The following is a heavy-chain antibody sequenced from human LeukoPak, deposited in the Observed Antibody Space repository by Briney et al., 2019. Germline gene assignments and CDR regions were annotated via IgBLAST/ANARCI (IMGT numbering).Heavy chain of an antibody. CDR3: ARHTNDFGGNGDY. CDR1: DSSFTTYW. Sequence: GESLKISGKGPDSSFTTYWIGGVRQIPGKGLDWMGIIYPGDSDTRYSLSFQGQVTISADKSISTAYLQWSSLKASDTAMYYCARHTNDFGGNGDYWGQGTLVTVSS. D-gene: IGHD4-23*01. CDR2: IYPGDSDT. V-gene: IGHV5-51*01. J-gene: IGHJ4*02.